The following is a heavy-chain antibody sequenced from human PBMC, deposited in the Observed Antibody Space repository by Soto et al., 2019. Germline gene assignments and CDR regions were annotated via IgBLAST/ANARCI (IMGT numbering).Heavy chain of an antibody. D-gene: IGHD3-3*01. CDR1: GFTFSSYS. J-gene: IGHJ4*02. Sequence: GGSLRLSCAASGFTFSSYSMNWVRQAPGKGLEWVSYISSSSSYTNYADSVKGRFTISRDNAKNSLYLQMNSLRVEDTALFFCAKGTEYGVVLMSTFDYWGQGSLVTVSS. CDR3: AKGTEYGVVLMSTFDY. CDR2: ISSSSSYT. V-gene: IGHV3-21*05.